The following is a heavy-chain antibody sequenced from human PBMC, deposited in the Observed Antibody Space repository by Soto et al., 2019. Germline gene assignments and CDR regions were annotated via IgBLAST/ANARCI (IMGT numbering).Heavy chain of an antibody. CDR2: IKQDGSEK. CDR1: GFTFSTYW. V-gene: IGHV3-7*01. J-gene: IGHJ4*02. CDR3: ATTWGQWLTRD. D-gene: IGHD6-19*01. Sequence: EVQLVESGGGLVQPGGSLRLSCAASGFTFSTYWMSWVRQAPGKGPEWVANIKQDGSEKDYVDSVKGRFTISRDNAKNSLYLQMNSLRDEDTAVYYCATTWGQWLTRDWGQGTLVTVSS.